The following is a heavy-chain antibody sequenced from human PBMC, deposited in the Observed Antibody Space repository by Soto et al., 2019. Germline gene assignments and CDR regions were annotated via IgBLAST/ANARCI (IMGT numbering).Heavy chain of an antibody. J-gene: IGHJ6*02. CDR2: IVVGSGNT. D-gene: IGHD1-20*01. CDR3: AAPGGITGTTDRSYYYYGMDV. Sequence: SVKVSCKASGFTFTSSAVQWVRQARGQRLEWIGWIVVGSGNTNYAQKFQERVTITRDMSTSTAYMELSSLRSEDTAVYYCAAPGGITGTTDRSYYYYGMDVWGQGNTVTVYS. V-gene: IGHV1-58*01. CDR1: GFTFTSSA.